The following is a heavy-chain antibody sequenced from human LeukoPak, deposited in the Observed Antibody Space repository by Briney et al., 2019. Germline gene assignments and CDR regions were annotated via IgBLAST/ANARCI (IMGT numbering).Heavy chain of an antibody. CDR1: GGSISSYY. CDR2: IYYSGST. Sequence: SETLSLTCTVSGGSISSYYWGWIRQPPGKGLEWIGYIYYSGSTNYNPSLKSRVTISVDTSKNQFSLKLSSVTAADTAVYYCARAYYDFWSGYSIDYYYYYMDVWGKGTTVTVSS. D-gene: IGHD3-3*01. J-gene: IGHJ6*03. CDR3: ARAYYDFWSGYSIDYYYYYMDV. V-gene: IGHV4-59*01.